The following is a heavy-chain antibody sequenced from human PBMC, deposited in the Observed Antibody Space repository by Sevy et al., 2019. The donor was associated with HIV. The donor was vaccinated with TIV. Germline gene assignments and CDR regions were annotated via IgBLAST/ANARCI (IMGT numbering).Heavy chain of an antibody. V-gene: IGHV3-23*01. CDR2: ISGSGGST. CDR1: GFTFSSYA. J-gene: IGHJ4*02. Sequence: GGSLRLSCAASGFTFSSYAMSWVRQAPGKGLEWVSTISGSGGSTYYADSVKGRFTISRDNSKNTLYLQMNSLRAEDTAVYYCAKRVDSSGYYSFFDYWGQGTLVTVSS. D-gene: IGHD3-22*01. CDR3: AKRVDSSGYYSFFDY.